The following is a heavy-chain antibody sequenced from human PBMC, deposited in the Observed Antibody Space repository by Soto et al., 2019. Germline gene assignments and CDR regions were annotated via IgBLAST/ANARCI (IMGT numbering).Heavy chain of an antibody. CDR1: GGSISSYY. J-gene: IGHJ3*02. Sequence: SETMSLTCSVSGGSISSYYWSWIRQPPGKGLEWIGYIYYSGSTNYNPSLKSRVTISVDTSKNQFSLKLSSVTAADTAVYYCARRYGSAFDIWGQGTMVTVSS. V-gene: IGHV4-59*08. CDR3: ARRYGSAFDI. CDR2: IYYSGST. D-gene: IGHD3-10*01.